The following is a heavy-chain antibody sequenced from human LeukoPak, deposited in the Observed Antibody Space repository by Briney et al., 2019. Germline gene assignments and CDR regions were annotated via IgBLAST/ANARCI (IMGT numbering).Heavy chain of an antibody. CDR1: GFTFSSYA. Sequence: GGSLRLSCAASGFTFSSYAMSWVRQAPGKGLEWVSSVSGSGISTYYAESVKGRFTISRDNSKNVLHLQLNSLRADDTAVYYCARWKTMAYYDYWGQGTLVTVSS. J-gene: IGHJ4*02. D-gene: IGHD4/OR15-4a*01. V-gene: IGHV3-23*01. CDR3: ARWKTMAYYDY. CDR2: VSGSGIST.